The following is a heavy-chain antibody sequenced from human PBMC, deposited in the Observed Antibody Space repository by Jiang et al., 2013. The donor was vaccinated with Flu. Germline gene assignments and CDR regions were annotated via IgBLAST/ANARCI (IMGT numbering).Heavy chain of an antibody. CDR2: IIPILGIA. CDR1: GGTFSSYI. Sequence: KVSCKASGGTFSSYIINWVRQAPGQGLEWMGRIIPILGIANYAQKFQGRVTITADKSTTTAYMELSSLRSEDTAVYYCVRVGGDCSGGSCYSYLGYWGQGTLVTVSS. CDR3: VRVGGDCSGGSCYSYLGY. V-gene: IGHV1-69*02. J-gene: IGHJ4*02. D-gene: IGHD2-15*01.